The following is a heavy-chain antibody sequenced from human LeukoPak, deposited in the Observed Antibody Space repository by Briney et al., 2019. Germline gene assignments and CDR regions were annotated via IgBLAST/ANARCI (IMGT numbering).Heavy chain of an antibody. CDR2: ISGSSSYI. CDR1: GFTFSSYS. V-gene: IGHV3-21*01. Sequence: GGSLRLSCAASGFTFSSYSMNWVRQAPGKGLEWVSSISGSSSYIYYADSVKGRFTISRDNAKNSLYLQMNSLRAEDTAVYYCASDGYYDFWSGVYYYMDVWGKGTTVTVSS. CDR3: ASDGYYDFWSGVYYYMDV. J-gene: IGHJ6*03. D-gene: IGHD3-3*01.